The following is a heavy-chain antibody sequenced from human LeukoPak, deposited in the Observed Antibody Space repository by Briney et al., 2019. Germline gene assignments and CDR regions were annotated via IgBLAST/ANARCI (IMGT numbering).Heavy chain of an antibody. CDR3: ARDPLRGSGWYGFDY. CDR1: GFTFSSYA. D-gene: IGHD6-19*01. J-gene: IGHJ4*02. V-gene: IGHV3-30*04. CDR2: ISYDGSNK. Sequence: PGGSLRLSCAASGFTFSSYAMHWVRQAPGKGLEWVAVISYDGSNKYYADSVKGRFTISRDNSKNTLYLQMNSLRAEDTAVYYCARDPLRGSGWYGFDYWGQGTLVTVSS.